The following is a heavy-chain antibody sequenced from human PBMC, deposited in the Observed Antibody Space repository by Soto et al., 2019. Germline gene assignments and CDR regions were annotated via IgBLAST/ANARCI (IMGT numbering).Heavy chain of an antibody. Sequence: GGSLRLSCTASGFTFGDYAMSWFRQAPGKGLEWVGFIRSKAYGGTTEYAASVKGRFTISRDDSKSIAYLQMNSLKTEDTAVYYCTRDWSFSSGWSNYLFDYWGQGTLVTVSS. CDR1: GFTFGDYA. CDR3: TRDWSFSSGWSNYLFDY. J-gene: IGHJ4*02. V-gene: IGHV3-49*03. D-gene: IGHD6-19*01. CDR2: IRSKAYGGTT.